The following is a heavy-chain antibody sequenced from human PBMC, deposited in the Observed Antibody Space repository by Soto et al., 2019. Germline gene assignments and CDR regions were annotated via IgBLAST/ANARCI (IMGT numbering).Heavy chain of an antibody. CDR2: IGTLGDT. CDR1: GFTFSRYD. D-gene: IGHD3-10*01. Sequence: EVQLVESGGGLVQPGGSLRLSCAASGFTFSRYDMHWVRQPTGKGLEWVSAIGTLGDTYYPGSVKGRFTISSENAKNSLYLQMDRLRAGDTAVYYCARDATYGSGRGADWYFGLWGRGTLVTVSS. V-gene: IGHV3-13*04. CDR3: ARDATYGSGRGADWYFGL. J-gene: IGHJ2*01.